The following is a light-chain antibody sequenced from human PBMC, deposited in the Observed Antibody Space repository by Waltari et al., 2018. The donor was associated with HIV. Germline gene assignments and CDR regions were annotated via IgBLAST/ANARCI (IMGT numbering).Light chain of an antibody. CDR3: QSYDSSLSGSWV. V-gene: IGLV1-40*01. J-gene: IGLJ3*02. CDR2: GNI. CDR1: SSNIGAGYV. Sequence: QPVLPQPPSVSGAPGQRVTISCTGSSSNIGAGYVLHSYHHLPGTAPKPAIYGNINRPSGVPDRFSGSKSGTSASLAITGLQAEDEADYYCQSYDSSLSGSWVFGGGTKLTV.